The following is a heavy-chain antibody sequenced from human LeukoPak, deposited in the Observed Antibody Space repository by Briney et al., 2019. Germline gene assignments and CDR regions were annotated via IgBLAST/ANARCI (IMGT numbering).Heavy chain of an antibody. CDR1: GFTFSRYW. D-gene: IGHD4-11*01. CDR3: ARDGSNYGMDV. CDR2: IRYDGSNK. V-gene: IGHV3-33*07. Sequence: GGSLRLSCAASGFTFSRYWMSWVRQAPGKGLEWVAVIRYDGSNKYYADSVKGRFTISRDNSKNTLYLQMNSLRAEDTAVYYCARDGSNYGMDVWGQGTTVTVSS. J-gene: IGHJ6*02.